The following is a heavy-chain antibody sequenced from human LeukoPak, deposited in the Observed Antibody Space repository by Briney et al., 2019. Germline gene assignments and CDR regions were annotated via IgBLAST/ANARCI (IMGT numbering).Heavy chain of an antibody. D-gene: IGHD2-15*01. CDR1: GSPFTSYW. V-gene: IGHV5-51*01. CDR2: IYPGDSDT. J-gene: IGHJ5*02. Sequence: GGSLQISCQGPGSPFTSYWIGWARQLPGKGLGWMGIIYPGDSDTTYSTSFQGQVTISADKSIRTAYLQWSSLKATDPAMNYCARLTGPYGRGGSCYGWFARWGQGTLVTVGS. CDR3: ARLTGPYGRGGSCYGWFAR.